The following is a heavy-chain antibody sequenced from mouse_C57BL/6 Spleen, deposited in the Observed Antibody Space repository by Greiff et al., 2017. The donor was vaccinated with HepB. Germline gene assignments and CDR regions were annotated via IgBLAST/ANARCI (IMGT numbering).Heavy chain of an antibody. CDR2: ISNGGGST. CDR1: GFTFSDYY. J-gene: IGHJ1*03. CDR3: ARRGPYWYFDV. V-gene: IGHV5-12*01. D-gene: IGHD1-1*02. Sequence: EVQRVESGGGLVQPGGSLKLSCAASGFTFSDYYMYWVRQTPEKRLEWVAYISNGGGSTYYPDTVKGRFTISRDNAKNTLYLQMSRLKSEDTAMYYCARRGPYWYFDVWGTGTTVTVSS.